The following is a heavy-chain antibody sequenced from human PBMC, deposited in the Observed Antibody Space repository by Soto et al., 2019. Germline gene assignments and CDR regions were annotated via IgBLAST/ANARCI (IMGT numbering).Heavy chain of an antibody. CDR3: ARAANYGLMDY. J-gene: IGHJ4*02. CDR1: GYTFTAYY. V-gene: IGHV1-2*04. CDR2: INPNSGRT. D-gene: IGHD3-16*01. Sequence: GASVKVSCKASGYTFTAYYIHWVRRAPGQPLEYVGWINPNSGRTNYAQKFQQWVTLTRDTSTSTAYMELSRLTSDASAVFYCARAANYGLMDYWGQGTLVTVSS.